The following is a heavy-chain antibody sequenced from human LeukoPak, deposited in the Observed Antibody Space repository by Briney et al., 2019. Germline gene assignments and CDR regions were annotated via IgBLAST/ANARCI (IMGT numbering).Heavy chain of an antibody. D-gene: IGHD6-19*01. Sequence: PGGSLRLSCAESGFSFSSYWMSWVRQAPGKGLEWVANIKQDGSEKYYVDSVKGRFTISRDNAKNSLNLQMNSLRAEDTAMYYCASGEQWLEEGGGYFDYWGQGTLVTVS. CDR3: ASGEQWLEEGGGYFDY. J-gene: IGHJ4*02. CDR1: GFSFSSYW. V-gene: IGHV3-7*01. CDR2: IKQDGSEK.